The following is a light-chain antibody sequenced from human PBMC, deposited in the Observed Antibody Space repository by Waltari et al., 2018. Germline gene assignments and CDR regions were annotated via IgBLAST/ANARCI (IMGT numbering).Light chain of an antibody. CDR2: DTA. J-gene: IGKJ4*01. CDR3: QQYANSPLT. CDR1: QNIGGAY. Sequence: EIVLTQSPATLPLSPGERATLSCGASQNIGGAYLAWYQQKPGLAPRLLIYDTAIRAAGVPDRFSGSGSGTDFTLTISRLDPEDFALYFCQQYANSPLTLGGGTKVEF. V-gene: IGKV3D-20*01.